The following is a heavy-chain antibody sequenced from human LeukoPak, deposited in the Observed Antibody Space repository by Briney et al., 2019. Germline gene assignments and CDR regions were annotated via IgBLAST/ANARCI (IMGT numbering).Heavy chain of an antibody. D-gene: IGHD6-13*01. CDR3: ARVDRGSSWWFPDY. CDR2: IYYSGST. CDR1: GGSISSYY. V-gene: IGHV4-59*01. Sequence: PSETLSLTCTVSGGSISSYYWSWIRQPPGKGLEWIGYIYYSGSTNYNPSLKGRVTISVDTSKNQFSLKLSSVTAADTAVYYCARVDRGSSWWFPDYWGQGTLVTVSS. J-gene: IGHJ4*02.